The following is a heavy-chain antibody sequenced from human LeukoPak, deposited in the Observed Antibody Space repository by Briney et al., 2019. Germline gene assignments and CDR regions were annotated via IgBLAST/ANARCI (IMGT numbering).Heavy chain of an antibody. CDR3: TRHQRISENFDF. J-gene: IGHJ4*02. Sequence: SETLSLTCAVSGYSTSSGYFWGWLRQPPGKGLEWIGTIYQSGSTFYTPSLKGRVTMSVDTSKNQFSLELRSVTAADTATYYCTRHQRISENFDFWGQGTLDTVSS. CDR2: IYQSGST. V-gene: IGHV4-38-2*01. D-gene: IGHD2/OR15-2a*01. CDR1: GYSTSSGYF.